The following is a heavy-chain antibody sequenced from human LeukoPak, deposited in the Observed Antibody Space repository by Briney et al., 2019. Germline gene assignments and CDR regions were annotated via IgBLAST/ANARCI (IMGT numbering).Heavy chain of an antibody. V-gene: IGHV1-2*02. CDR3: ARGRRAYYYYYMDV. CDR2: INPSSGGT. Sequence: ASVKVSCKASGYTFTDYYMHWVRQAPGQGLEWMGWINPSSGGTNYAQKFQGRVTLTRNTSITTAYMELRSLRSEDTAVYYCARGRRAYYYYYMDVWGKGTTVTVSS. CDR1: GYTFTDYY. J-gene: IGHJ6*03.